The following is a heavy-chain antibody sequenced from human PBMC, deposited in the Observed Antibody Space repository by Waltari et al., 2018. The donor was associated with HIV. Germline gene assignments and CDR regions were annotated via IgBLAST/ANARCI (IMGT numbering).Heavy chain of an antibody. CDR2: ISSSCSTI. CDR1: GFTFSSYA. CDR3: AGSYDSFDP. Sequence: EVQLVESGGGLVQPGGSLRLSCAASGFTFSSYAMNCVRQAPGKGLEWVSYISSSCSTIYYADSVKGRFTISRDNAKNSLYLQMNSLRAEDTAVYYCAGSYDSFDPWGQGTLVTVSS. D-gene: IGHD3-16*01. J-gene: IGHJ5*02. V-gene: IGHV3-48*03.